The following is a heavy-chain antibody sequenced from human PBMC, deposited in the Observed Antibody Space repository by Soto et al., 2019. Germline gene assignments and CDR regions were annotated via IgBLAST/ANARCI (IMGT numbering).Heavy chain of an antibody. V-gene: IGHV3-9*01. CDR1: GFTFDEYG. J-gene: IGHJ4*02. D-gene: IGHD2-21*02. CDR2: INWNSGSK. CDR3: AKAYCGGNCSPDY. Sequence: EVQLVESGGGLVQPGRSLRLSCVASGFTFDEYGMQWVRQAPGKGLAWVSGINWNSGSKGYADSVKGRFTISRDNAKSSLYLQMNSLRAEDTALYYCAKAYCGGNCSPDYWGQGTVVTVSS.